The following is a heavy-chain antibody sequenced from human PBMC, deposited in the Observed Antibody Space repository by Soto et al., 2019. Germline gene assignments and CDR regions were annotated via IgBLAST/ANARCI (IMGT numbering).Heavy chain of an antibody. CDR1: QYTFTNFC. D-gene: IGHD2-21*02. CDR3: ANNSDCSPLFDY. Sequence: SAVKDSCQASQYTFTNFCLHWLGQAPGRRPEWMGWMTNGGGTIYAQKFQGRITMTRDTSITTAYMLLSRLTSDDTAFYYCANNSDCSPLFDYWGQGTLVTVSS. CDR2: MTNGGGT. V-gene: IGHV1-2*02. J-gene: IGHJ4*02.